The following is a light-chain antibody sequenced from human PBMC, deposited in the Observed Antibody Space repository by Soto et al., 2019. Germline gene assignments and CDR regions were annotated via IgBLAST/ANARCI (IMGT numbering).Light chain of an antibody. Sequence: DIQMTQSPSSLSASVGDRVTITCRASQSISRNLNWYQHKPGKAPNLLIYAASSLQNGVPSRFSGGGYWTEVSLIISSLQPEDFGTYYCQQSYTTASSTFGQGTRLEIK. J-gene: IGKJ5*01. CDR1: QSISRN. CDR2: AAS. V-gene: IGKV1-39*01. CDR3: QQSYTTASST.